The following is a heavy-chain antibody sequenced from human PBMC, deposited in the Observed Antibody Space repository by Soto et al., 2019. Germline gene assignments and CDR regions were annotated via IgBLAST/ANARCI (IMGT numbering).Heavy chain of an antibody. CDR2: VSDGGST. CDR1: GFTFGSYF. J-gene: IGHJ6*02. V-gene: IGHV3-23*01. Sequence: GGSLRLSCAASGFTFGSYFMRWVRQTPGQGLEWVSTVSDGGSTYYADSVKGRFTVSRDNSKNMVYLQMNSLRAEDTAVYYCAKGRGQNYKYDVDVWGRGTTVTVSS. CDR3: AKGRGQNYKYDVDV.